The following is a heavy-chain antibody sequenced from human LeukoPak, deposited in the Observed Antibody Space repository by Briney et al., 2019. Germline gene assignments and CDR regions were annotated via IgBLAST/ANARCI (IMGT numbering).Heavy chain of an antibody. CDR1: GGSISSSDW. V-gene: IGHV4-4*02. D-gene: IGHD3-22*01. J-gene: IGHJ4*02. Sequence: SGTLSLTCTVSGGSISSSDWWSWLRQPPGKGLEWIGQIYQSGNPNYNPSLESRVTMSVDTSKNQFSLKVRSVTAADTAMYYCARGDSSGFARPFDYWGQGTLVTVSS. CDR3: ARGDSSGFARPFDY. CDR2: IYQSGNP.